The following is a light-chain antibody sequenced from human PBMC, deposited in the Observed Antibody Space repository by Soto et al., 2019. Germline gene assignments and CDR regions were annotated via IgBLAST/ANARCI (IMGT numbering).Light chain of an antibody. Sequence: DIQITQSPSSLSASVGDRVTITCRASQSISSYLNWYQQKPGKAPKLLIYAASSLQSGVPSRFSGSGSGTDFTLTISSLQPEDFATYFCQQSFSKFLYTFGQGTKVDIK. J-gene: IGKJ2*01. CDR2: AAS. CDR1: QSISSY. CDR3: QQSFSKFLYT. V-gene: IGKV1-39*01.